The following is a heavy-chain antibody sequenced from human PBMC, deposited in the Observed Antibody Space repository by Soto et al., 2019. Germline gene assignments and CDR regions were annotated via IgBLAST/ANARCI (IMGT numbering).Heavy chain of an antibody. CDR1: GYTFTRYY. Sequence: ASVKVSCKASGYTFTRYYIHWVRQAPGQRLEWMGIINPNGGGTSYAQKFQGRVTMTRDTSTSTVYMDLSSLRSEDTSIYYCARVGMSTMTTDAFDIWGQGTMVTVSS. D-gene: IGHD4-17*01. J-gene: IGHJ3*02. CDR2: INPNGGGT. CDR3: ARVGMSTMTTDAFDI. V-gene: IGHV1-46*01.